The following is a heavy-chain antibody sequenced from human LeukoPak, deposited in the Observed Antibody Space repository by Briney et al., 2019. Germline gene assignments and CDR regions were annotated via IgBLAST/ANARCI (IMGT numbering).Heavy chain of an antibody. Sequence: GGSLTLSCAASGFTFSSAWMSWVRQAPGKGLEWVGRIKTKTDGWTTDYAAPVKGRFTISRDDSKDTLYLQMNSLTTEDTAVYYCITRPNPVGYWGQGTLVTVSS. J-gene: IGHJ4*02. V-gene: IGHV3-15*01. CDR1: GFTFSSAW. CDR2: IKTKTDGWTT. D-gene: IGHD1-26*01. CDR3: ITRPNPVGY.